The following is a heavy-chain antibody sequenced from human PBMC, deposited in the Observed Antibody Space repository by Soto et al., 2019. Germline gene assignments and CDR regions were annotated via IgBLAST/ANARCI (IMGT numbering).Heavy chain of an antibody. Sequence: VASVKVSCKASGYTFTSYYMHWVRQAPGQGLEWMGIINPSGGSTSYAQKFQGRVTMTRDTSTSTVYMELSSLRSEDTAVYYCAREGSDYYDSSGYFDYWGQGTLVTVSS. CDR2: INPSGGST. CDR1: GYTFTSYY. D-gene: IGHD3-22*01. V-gene: IGHV1-46*01. CDR3: AREGSDYYDSSGYFDY. J-gene: IGHJ4*02.